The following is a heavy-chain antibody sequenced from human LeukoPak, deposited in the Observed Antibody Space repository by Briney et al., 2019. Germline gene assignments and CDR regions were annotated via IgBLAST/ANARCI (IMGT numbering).Heavy chain of an antibody. J-gene: IGHJ6*02. V-gene: IGHV4-39*01. Sequence: SETLSLTCTVSGGSISSSSYYWGWIRQSPGKGLEWIASIYYSGSTYYNPSLKSRVTISVDTAKNQFSLKLSSVTAADTAVYYCARSGYSGSYFSYYGMDAWGQGTTVTVSS. CDR2: IYYSGST. CDR3: ARSGYSGSYFSYYGMDA. D-gene: IGHD1-26*01. CDR1: GGSISSSSYY.